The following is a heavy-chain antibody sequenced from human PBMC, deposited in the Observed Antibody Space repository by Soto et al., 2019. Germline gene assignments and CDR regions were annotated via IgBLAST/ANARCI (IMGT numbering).Heavy chain of an antibody. CDR3: ARDRKLGPGPNYYYYGMDV. CDR2: ISSSSAYI. J-gene: IGHJ6*02. CDR1: GFTFHTYT. Sequence: GGSLRLSCAASGFTFHTYTMNWVRQAPGKGLEWVSSISSSSAYIYYADSVKGRFTISRDNAKDSLLLQMNGLRAEDTAVYYCARDRKLGPGPNYYYYGMDVWGQGTTVTVSS. V-gene: IGHV3-21*01.